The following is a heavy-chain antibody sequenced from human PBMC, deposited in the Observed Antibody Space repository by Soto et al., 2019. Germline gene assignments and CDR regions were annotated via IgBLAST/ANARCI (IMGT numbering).Heavy chain of an antibody. J-gene: IGHJ6*02. D-gene: IGHD3-10*01. Sequence: SETLSLTCAVYGGSFSDYYWSWIRQPPGKGLEWIGEIKHSGSTNNNPSLKSRVTISVDTSNNQFYLMLSSVTAADTAVYYCARGQSVTSFGRDYYYGLDVWGQGTTVTVSS. V-gene: IGHV4-34*01. CDR1: GGSFSDYY. CDR3: ARGQSVTSFGRDYYYGLDV. CDR2: IKHSGST.